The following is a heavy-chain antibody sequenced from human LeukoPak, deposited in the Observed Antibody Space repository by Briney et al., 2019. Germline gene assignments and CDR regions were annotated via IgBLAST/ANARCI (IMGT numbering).Heavy chain of an antibody. CDR3: ASGGGLNTNAAGGWFDP. Sequence: PGGSLRLSCAASGFIFSNCGMHWVRQAPGKGLEWVALISYDGGYQNYTDSVKGRFTISRDNSKNTLYLQMNSLRPEDTAVYYCASGGGLNTNAAGGWFDPWGQGTLVTVSS. CDR1: GFIFSNCG. CDR2: ISYDGGYQ. D-gene: IGHD5-12*01. V-gene: IGHV3-30*03. J-gene: IGHJ5*02.